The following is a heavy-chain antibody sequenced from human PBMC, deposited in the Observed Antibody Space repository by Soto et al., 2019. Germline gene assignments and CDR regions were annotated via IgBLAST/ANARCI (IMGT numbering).Heavy chain of an antibody. CDR1: GASVNTDDW. V-gene: IGHV4-4*02. J-gene: IGHJ4*02. Sequence: QVQLQESGPGLVQPSGTLSLTCAVSGASVNTDDWWNWVRQPPGKGLEWIGEIYHGGTIYYNPSLKSRITISLDKSKNQISLKLTSLTAADTAVYYCARDHQYIGTWSFDYWGQGALVTVSS. CDR3: ARDHQYIGTWSFDY. CDR2: IYHGGTI. D-gene: IGHD1-26*01.